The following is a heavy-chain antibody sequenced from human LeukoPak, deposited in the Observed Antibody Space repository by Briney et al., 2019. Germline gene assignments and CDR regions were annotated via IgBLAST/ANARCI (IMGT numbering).Heavy chain of an antibody. CDR2: ISYDGSNK. D-gene: IGHD5-18*01. J-gene: IGHJ4*02. V-gene: IGHV3-30*18. CDR1: GFTFSSYG. CDR3: AKEFSVDTAKVPDY. Sequence: GRSLRLSCAASGFTFSSYGMHWVRQAPGKGLEWVAVISYDGSNKYYADSVKGRFTISRDNSKNTLYLQMNSLRAEDTAVYYCAKEFSVDTAKVPDYWGQGTLVTVSS.